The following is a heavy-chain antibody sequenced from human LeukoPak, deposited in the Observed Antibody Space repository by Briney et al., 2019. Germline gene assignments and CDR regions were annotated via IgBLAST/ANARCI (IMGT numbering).Heavy chain of an antibody. V-gene: IGHV4-34*01. D-gene: IGHD3-22*01. Sequence: SETLSLTCAVYGGSFSGYYWSWIRQPPGKGLEWIGEINHSGSTNYNPSLKSRVTISVDTSKNQFSLKLSSVTAADTAVYYCALRDSSGYYPDYWGQGTLVTVS. CDR2: INHSGST. CDR1: GGSFSGYY. CDR3: ALRDSSGYYPDY. J-gene: IGHJ4*02.